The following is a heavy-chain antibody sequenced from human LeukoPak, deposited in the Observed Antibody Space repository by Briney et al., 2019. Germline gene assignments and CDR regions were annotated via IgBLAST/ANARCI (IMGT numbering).Heavy chain of an antibody. D-gene: IGHD2-2*01. CDR3: AVGEVVPAAMLGH. V-gene: IGHV3-48*01. CDR1: GFTFSSYS. J-gene: IGHJ5*02. Sequence: PGGSLRLSCAASGFTFSSYSMNWVRQAPGKGLEWVSYISSSSSTIYYADSVKGRFTISRDNAKNSLYLQMNSLRAEDTAVYYCAVGEVVPAAMLGHWGQGTLVTVSS. CDR2: ISSSSSTI.